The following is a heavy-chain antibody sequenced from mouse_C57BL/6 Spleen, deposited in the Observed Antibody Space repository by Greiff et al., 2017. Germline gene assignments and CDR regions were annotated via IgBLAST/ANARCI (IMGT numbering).Heavy chain of an antibody. CDR1: GFTFSSYT. J-gene: IGHJ4*01. V-gene: IGHV5-9*01. Sequence: EVKLVESGGGLVKPGGSLKLSCAASGFTFSSYTMSWVRQTPEKRLEWVATISGGGGNTYYPDSVKGRFTISRDNAKNTLYLQMSSLRSEDTALYYCARQGGKSHYYAMDYWGQGTSVTVSS. D-gene: IGHD2-1*01. CDR3: ARQGGKSHYYAMDY. CDR2: ISGGGGNT.